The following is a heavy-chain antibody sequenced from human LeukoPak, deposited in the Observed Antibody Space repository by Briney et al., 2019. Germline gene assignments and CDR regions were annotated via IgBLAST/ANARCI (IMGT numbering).Heavy chain of an antibody. CDR2: ISGGGGST. V-gene: IGHV3-23*01. J-gene: IGHJ4*02. D-gene: IGHD1-26*01. CDR1: GFTFTSYS. CDR3: AKGGKWDVTPFDY. Sequence: GGSLRLSCAASGFTFTSYSMNWVRQAPGKGLEWVSTISGGGGSTYYADSVKSRFTISRDNSKNTLYLQVNSLRAEDTAVYYCAKGGKWDVTPFDYWGQGTLVTVSS.